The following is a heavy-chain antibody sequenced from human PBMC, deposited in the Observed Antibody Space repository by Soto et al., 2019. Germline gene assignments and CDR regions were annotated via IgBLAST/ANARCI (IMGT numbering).Heavy chain of an antibody. CDR3: AKSGYGNGYIDY. J-gene: IGHJ4*02. V-gene: IGHV3-30*18. D-gene: IGHD5-18*01. CDR1: RFTFSSWG. CDR2: ISSDGSNK. Sequence: GGSLRLSCAASRFTFSSWGMYWVRQAPGKGLEWVALISSDGSNKYYAESVKGRFTISRDNSENTLYLQMDSLRTEDTAVYYCAKSGYGNGYIDYWGQGT.